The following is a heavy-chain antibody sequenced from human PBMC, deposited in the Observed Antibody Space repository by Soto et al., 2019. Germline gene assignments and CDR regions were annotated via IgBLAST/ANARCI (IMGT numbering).Heavy chain of an antibody. CDR1: GYTFTRYS. Sequence: QVHLVQSGAEVKKPGASVKVSCKASGYTFTRYSMHCVRQAPGQGLEWMGVITPTGEATYYAQKFPGRLTMTLDTSTGAVPMEFSRLRSEDTAFYYCVRDWGGYYFDYWGQGTLVTVSS. V-gene: IGHV1-46*01. CDR2: ITPTGEAT. J-gene: IGHJ4*02. D-gene: IGHD3-16*01. CDR3: VRDWGGYYFDY.